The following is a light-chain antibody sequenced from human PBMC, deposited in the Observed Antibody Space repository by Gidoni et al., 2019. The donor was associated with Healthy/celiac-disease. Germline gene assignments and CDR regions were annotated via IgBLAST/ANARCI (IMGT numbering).Light chain of an antibody. CDR3: QQSYSTPRT. V-gene: IGKV1-39*01. Sequence: DIQMTQSPSSLSASVGDRGTITCRASQSISSYLNWYQQKPGKAPKLLIDAASSLQSGFPSRFSGSGSGTDFTLTISSLQPEDFATYDCQQSYSTPRTFGQGTKVEIK. J-gene: IGKJ1*01. CDR1: QSISSY. CDR2: AAS.